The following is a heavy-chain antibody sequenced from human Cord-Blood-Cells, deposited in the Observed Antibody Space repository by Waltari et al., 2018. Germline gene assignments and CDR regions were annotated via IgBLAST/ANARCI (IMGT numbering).Heavy chain of an antibody. CDR2: IIPIFGTA. V-gene: IGHV1-69*01. CDR1: GGPFTSYA. CDR3: ARDPDYGSGSDY. J-gene: IGHJ4*02. D-gene: IGHD3-10*01. Sequence: QVQLVQSGAEVKKTGSSLKVSCKASGGPFTSYALSWVRQAPGQGLEWMGGIIPIFGTANYAQKFQGRVTITADESTSTAYMELSSLRSEDTAVYYCARDPDYGSGSDYWGQGTLVTVSS.